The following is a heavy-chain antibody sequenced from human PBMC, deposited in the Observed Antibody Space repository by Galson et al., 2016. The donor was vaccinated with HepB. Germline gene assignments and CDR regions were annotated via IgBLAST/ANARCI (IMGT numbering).Heavy chain of an antibody. Sequence: SLRLSCAASGFTFSDYGMHWVRQAPGRGLEWVSVISKDGSDKQYADSVKGRFTVSRDNSKNTLFLQMNSLRVEDTAVYYCAKMDCGRGCPRDYWGQGTLVTVSS. CDR1: GFTFSDYG. CDR2: ISKDGSDK. D-gene: IGHD2-21*02. V-gene: IGHV3-30*18. CDR3: AKMDCGRGCPRDY. J-gene: IGHJ4*02.